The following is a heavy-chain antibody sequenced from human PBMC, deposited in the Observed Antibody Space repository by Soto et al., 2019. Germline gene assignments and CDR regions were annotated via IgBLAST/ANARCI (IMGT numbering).Heavy chain of an antibody. CDR3: ARAPSYDSSGYYLLLDY. CDR1: GGSISSGGYY. D-gene: IGHD3-22*01. Sequence: QVQLQESGPGLAKPSQTLSLTCTVSGGSISSGGYYWSWIRQHPGKGLEWIGYIYYSGSTYYNPSLKSRVTISVDTSKNQFSLKLSSVTAADTAVYYCARAPSYDSSGYYLLLDYWGQGTLVTVSS. V-gene: IGHV4-31*03. J-gene: IGHJ4*02. CDR2: IYYSGST.